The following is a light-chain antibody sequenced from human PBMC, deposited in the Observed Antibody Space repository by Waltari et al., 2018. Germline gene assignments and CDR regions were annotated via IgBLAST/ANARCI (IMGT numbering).Light chain of an antibody. CDR1: QDISSY. Sequence: DIQMTQSPSSLSASVGDRVTITCQASQDISSYLNWYQQKPRKAPKLLMSAASNLEAGVPSRFSGSRSGTDFTFTITSLQSEDIATYYCQQYADLPWTFGQGTKVEIK. V-gene: IGKV1-33*01. CDR2: AAS. CDR3: QQYADLPWT. J-gene: IGKJ1*01.